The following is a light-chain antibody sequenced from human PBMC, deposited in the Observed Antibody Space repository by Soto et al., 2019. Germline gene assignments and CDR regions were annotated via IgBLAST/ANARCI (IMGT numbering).Light chain of an antibody. CDR1: SSNIGATYD. CDR3: QSYDSSLSAHYV. Sequence: HSVLTQPPSAAGAPGQRVTISCTGSSSNIGATYDVQWYQQLPGTAPKLLIYGNSNRPSGVPDRFSGSKSGTSASLAITGLQADDEADYYCQSYDSSLSAHYVFGTGTKVTVL. CDR2: GNS. V-gene: IGLV1-40*01. J-gene: IGLJ1*01.